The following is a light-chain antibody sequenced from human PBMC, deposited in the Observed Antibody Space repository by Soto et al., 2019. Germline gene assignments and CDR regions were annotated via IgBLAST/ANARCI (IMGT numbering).Light chain of an antibody. CDR2: NNN. Sequence: QSVLSQPPSASGTPVQRVAISCSGSSSNIGRNTVNWYQQLPGTAPKLLIYNNNQRPSGVPDRFSGSKSGASASLAISGLQSEDEADYYCAAWDDSLTGLTVFGTGTKVTVL. J-gene: IGLJ1*01. V-gene: IGLV1-44*01. CDR3: AAWDDSLTGLTV. CDR1: SSNIGRNT.